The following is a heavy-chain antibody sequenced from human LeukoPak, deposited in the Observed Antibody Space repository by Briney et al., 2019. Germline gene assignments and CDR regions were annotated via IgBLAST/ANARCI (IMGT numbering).Heavy chain of an antibody. CDR2: IKSKTDGGTT. CDR1: GFTFSNAW. J-gene: IGHJ4*02. CDR3: TTGDDYGDYRTIYYFDY. D-gene: IGHD4-17*01. V-gene: IGHV3-15*01. Sequence: GGSLRLSCAASGFTFSNAWMSWVRQAPGKGLEWVGRIKSKTDGGTTDYAAPVKGRFTISRDDSKNTLYLQMNSLKTEDTAVYYCTTGDDYGDYRTIYYFDYWGQGTLVTVSS.